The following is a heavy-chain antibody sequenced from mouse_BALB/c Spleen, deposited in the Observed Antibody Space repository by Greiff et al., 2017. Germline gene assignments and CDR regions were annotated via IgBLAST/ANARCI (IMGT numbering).Heavy chain of an antibody. V-gene: IGHV14-4*02. D-gene: IGHD1-1*01. CDR3: NAITTVVATDY. J-gene: IGHJ2*01. CDR1: GFNIKDYY. Sequence: EVQLQQSGAELVRPGASVKLSCTASGFNIKDYYMHWVKQRPEQGLEWIGWIDPENGDTEYAPKFQGKATMTADTSSNTAYLQLSSLTSEDTAVYYCNAITTVVATDYWGQGTTLTVSS. CDR2: IDPENGDT.